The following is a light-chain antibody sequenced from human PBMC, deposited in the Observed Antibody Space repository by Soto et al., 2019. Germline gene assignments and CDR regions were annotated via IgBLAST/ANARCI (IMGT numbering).Light chain of an antibody. J-gene: IGKJ2*01. CDR1: QTISSY. Sequence: DIQMTQSPSSLSASVGDRVTITCRASQTISSYLNWYQQKPGEVPKLLIYAASSLHSGVPSRFSGSGSGTECTLTISSLQPEDFATFYCQQSYRTPYSFGQGTKLEIK. CDR3: QQSYRTPYS. V-gene: IGKV1-39*01. CDR2: AAS.